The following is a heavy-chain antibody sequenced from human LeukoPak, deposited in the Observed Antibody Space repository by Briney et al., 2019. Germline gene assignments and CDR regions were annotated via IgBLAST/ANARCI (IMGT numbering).Heavy chain of an antibody. D-gene: IGHD5-18*01. V-gene: IGHV4-59*01. CDR2: IYYSGST. CDR3: ARSPSYSYGYSPSDY. CDR1: GGSISSYY. Sequence: PSETLSLTCTVSGGSISSYYWSWIRQPPGKGLEWIGYIYYSGSTNYNPSLKSRVTISVDTSKNQFSLKLSSVTAADTAVYYCARSPSYSYGYSPSDYWGQGTLVTVSS. J-gene: IGHJ4*02.